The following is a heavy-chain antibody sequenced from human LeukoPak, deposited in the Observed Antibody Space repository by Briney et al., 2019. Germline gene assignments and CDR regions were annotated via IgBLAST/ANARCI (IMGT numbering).Heavy chain of an antibody. D-gene: IGHD1-14*01. V-gene: IGHV4-34*01. CDR3: ARHEPPGARRHLDY. CDR2: INHSGST. Sequence: ESSETLSLTCAVYGGSFSGYYWSWIRQPPGKGLEWIGEINHSGSTNYNPSLKSRVTISVDTSKNQFSLKLSSVTAADTAVYYCARHEPPGARRHLDYWGQGTLVTVSS. CDR1: GGSFSGYY. J-gene: IGHJ4*02.